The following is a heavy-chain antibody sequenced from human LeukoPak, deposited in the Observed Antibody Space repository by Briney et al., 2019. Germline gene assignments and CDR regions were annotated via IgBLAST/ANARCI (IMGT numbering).Heavy chain of an antibody. Sequence: ASVKVSCKASGYTFTGYYMHWVRQAPGQGLEWMGWINPNHGGTNYAQKFQGRVTMTRDTSISTAYMELSRLRSGDTAVYYCARSSGRSPNRDYMDVWGKGTTVTISS. V-gene: IGHV1-2*02. CDR1: GYTFTGYY. CDR3: ARSSGRSPNRDYMDV. D-gene: IGHD1-14*01. J-gene: IGHJ6*03. CDR2: INPNHGGT.